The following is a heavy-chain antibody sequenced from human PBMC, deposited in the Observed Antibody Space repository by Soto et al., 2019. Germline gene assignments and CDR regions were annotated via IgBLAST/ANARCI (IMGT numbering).Heavy chain of an antibody. J-gene: IGHJ5*02. Sequence: QVQLQESGPGLMKPSGTLSLTCAVSGGSISSSNWWSWVRQPPGKGLEWIGEIYHSGSTNYNPSLKSRVTIXGDXSXSQFSLKLSSVTAAATAVYYCARLDTAMAPYNWFDPWGQGTLVTVSS. D-gene: IGHD5-18*01. V-gene: IGHV4-4*02. CDR3: ARLDTAMAPYNWFDP. CDR1: GGSISSSNW. CDR2: IYHSGST.